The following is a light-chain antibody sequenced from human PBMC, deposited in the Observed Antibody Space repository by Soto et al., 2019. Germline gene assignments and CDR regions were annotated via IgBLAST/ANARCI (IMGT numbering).Light chain of an antibody. J-gene: IGLJ1*01. CDR3: QSYDSSLSLYV. Sequence: QSVLTQPPSVSGAPGQRDTISCTGSSANIGAGYDVHWYQQLPGTAPKLLIYGNSNRPSGVPDRFSGSKSGTSASLAITGLQAEDEADYYCQSYDSSLSLYVFGTGTKVTVL. CDR2: GNS. V-gene: IGLV1-40*01. CDR1: SANIGAGYD.